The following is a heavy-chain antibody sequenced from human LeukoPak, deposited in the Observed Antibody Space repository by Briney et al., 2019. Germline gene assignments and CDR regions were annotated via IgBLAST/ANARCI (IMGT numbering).Heavy chain of an antibody. V-gene: IGHV3-15*01. CDR1: GFTFSNAW. Sequence: LGGSLRLSCAASGFTFSNAWMSWVRQAPGKGLEWVGRIKSKTDGGTTDYAAPVKGRFTISRDDSKNTLYLQMNSLKTEDTAMYYCTTDPTPRMIQLHGDIDYWGQGTLVTVSS. CDR3: TTDPTPRMIQLHGDIDY. D-gene: IGHD5-18*01. CDR2: IKSKTDGGTT. J-gene: IGHJ4*02.